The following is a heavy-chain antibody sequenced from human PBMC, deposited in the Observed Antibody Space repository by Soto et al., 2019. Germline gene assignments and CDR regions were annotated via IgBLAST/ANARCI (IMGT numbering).Heavy chain of an antibody. CDR2: ISWNSGSI. D-gene: IGHD2-8*02. V-gene: IGHV3-9*01. J-gene: IGHJ6*02. CDR3: AKESTGYDYGMDV. CDR1: GFTFDDYA. Sequence: EVQLVESGGGLVQPGRSLRLSCAASGFTFDDYAMHWVRQAPGKGLEWVSGISWNSGSIGYADSVKGRLTISRDNAKNSLYLQMNSLRAEDTALYYCAKESTGYDYGMDVWGQGTTVTVSS.